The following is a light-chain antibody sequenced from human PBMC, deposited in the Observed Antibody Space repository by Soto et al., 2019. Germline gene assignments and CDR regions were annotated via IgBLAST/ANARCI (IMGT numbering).Light chain of an antibody. CDR1: QSVSSN. CDR3: QQRSNWPHSIT. J-gene: IGKJ5*01. CDR2: AAS. Sequence: ENVLTQSPGTLSLSPGERAALSCRAIQSVSSNLAWYQQKPGQAPRLLIYAASTRATGIPARFSGSGSETDFTLTISSLEPEDFAVYYCQQRSNWPHSITFGQGTRLEIK. V-gene: IGKV3-11*01.